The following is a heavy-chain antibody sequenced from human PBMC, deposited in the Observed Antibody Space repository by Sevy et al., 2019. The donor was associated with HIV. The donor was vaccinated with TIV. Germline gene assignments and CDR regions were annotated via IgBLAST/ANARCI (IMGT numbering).Heavy chain of an antibody. Sequence: GGSLRLSCTASGFTFGDYAMSWVRQAPGKGLEWVGFIRSKAYGGTTEYAASVKGRFTISRDDSKSIAYLQMNSLKTEDTAVYYGTRDSSSWDPRGPYYYGMDVWGQGTTVTVSS. V-gene: IGHV3-49*04. CDR3: TRDSSSWDPRGPYYYGMDV. CDR1: GFTFGDYA. J-gene: IGHJ6*02. CDR2: IRSKAYGGTT. D-gene: IGHD6-13*01.